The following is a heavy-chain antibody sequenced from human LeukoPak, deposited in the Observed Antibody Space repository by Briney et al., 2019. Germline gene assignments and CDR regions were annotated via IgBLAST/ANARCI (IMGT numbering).Heavy chain of an antibody. V-gene: IGHV4-30-4*01. CDR3: ASHPEEVGLDV. Sequence: SETLSLTCTVSGGSISSGDYYWSWIRQPPGKGLEWIGYIYYSGRTYYNPSLKSRVTISVDTSKNQFSLKLSSVTAADTAVYYCASHPEEVGLDVWGQGTTVTVSS. CDR2: IYYSGRT. CDR1: GGSISSGDYY. J-gene: IGHJ6*02.